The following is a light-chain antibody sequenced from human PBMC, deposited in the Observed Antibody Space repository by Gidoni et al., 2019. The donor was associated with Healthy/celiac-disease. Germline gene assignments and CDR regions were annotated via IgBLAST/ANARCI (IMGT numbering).Light chain of an antibody. V-gene: IGKV1-39*01. CDR2: SAS. Sequence: DLQMTHSPSSLSSSVGDRVTITCRASQRISSYLNWYQQKPGKAPKLLIYSASSLQSGVPSRFSGSGSGTDFTLTSSSMQPEDFATYYCQQSYSTPYTFGQGTKLEIK. CDR1: QRISSY. J-gene: IGKJ2*01. CDR3: QQSYSTPYT.